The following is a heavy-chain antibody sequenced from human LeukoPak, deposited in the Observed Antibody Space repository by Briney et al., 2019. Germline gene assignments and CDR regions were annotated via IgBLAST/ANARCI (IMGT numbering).Heavy chain of an antibody. CDR3: ARDRHYRTQYSGSPDY. J-gene: IGHJ4*02. V-gene: IGHV1-18*01. CDR2: ISAYNGNT. Sequence: ASVKVSCKASGYTFTSYGISWVRQAPGQGLEWMGWISAYNGNTNYAQKLQGRVTMTTDTSTSTAYMELRSLRSDDTAVYYCARDRHYRTQYSGSPDYWGQGTLVTVSS. D-gene: IGHD1-26*01. CDR1: GYTFTSYG.